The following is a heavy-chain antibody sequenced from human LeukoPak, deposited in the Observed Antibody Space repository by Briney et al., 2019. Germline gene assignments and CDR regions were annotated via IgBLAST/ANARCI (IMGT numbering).Heavy chain of an antibody. D-gene: IGHD2-8*01. CDR3: ARASTIDY. V-gene: IGHV3-23*01. Sequence: GGSLRLSCAASGFTFSSYAMSWVRQAPGKGLEWVSAISGSGGSTYYADSVKGRFTISRDNAKNSLYLQMNSLRDEDTAVYYCARASTIDYWGQGTLVTVSS. CDR1: GFTFSSYA. J-gene: IGHJ4*02. CDR2: ISGSGGST.